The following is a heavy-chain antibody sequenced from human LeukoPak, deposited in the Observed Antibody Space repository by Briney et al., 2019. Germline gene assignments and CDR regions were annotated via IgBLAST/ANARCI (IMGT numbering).Heavy chain of an antibody. V-gene: IGHV1-69*01. D-gene: IGHD3-3*01. CDR3: ARGSPDLLEWLPS. J-gene: IGHJ4*02. Sequence: SVKVSCKASGGTFSSYAISWVRQAPGQGLEWMGGIIPIFGTANYAQKFQGRVTITADESTSTAYMELSSLRSEDTAVYYRARGSPDLLEWLPSWGQGTLVTVSS. CDR2: IIPIFGTA. CDR1: GGTFSSYA.